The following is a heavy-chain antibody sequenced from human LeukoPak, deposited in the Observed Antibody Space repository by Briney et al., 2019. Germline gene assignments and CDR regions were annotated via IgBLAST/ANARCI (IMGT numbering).Heavy chain of an antibody. D-gene: IGHD3-10*01. CDR2: IIPIFGTA. CDR1: GGTFSSYA. Sequence: SVKVSCKASGGTFSSYAISWVRQAPGQGLEWMGGIIPIFGTANYAQKFQGRVTITTDEPTSTAYMELSSLRSEDTAVYYCARNYGSGSYYSYYYYMDVWGKGTTVTVSS. V-gene: IGHV1-69*05. CDR3: ARNYGSGSYYSYYYYMDV. J-gene: IGHJ6*03.